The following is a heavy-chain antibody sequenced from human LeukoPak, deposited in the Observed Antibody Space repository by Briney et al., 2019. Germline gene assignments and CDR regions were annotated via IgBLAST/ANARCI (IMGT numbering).Heavy chain of an antibody. CDR3: ARLSAAAVDY. CDR1: SDSIISYY. Sequence: PSETLSRTCTVSSDSIISYYWSWTRLPPGKGLEWIGYIYYGGRPSSTPSLNSRVTIVVDASKNRFSLKLSSVTAADTAVYYCARLSAAAVDYWGQGSLVTVSS. V-gene: IGHV4-59*01. CDR2: IYYGGRP. D-gene: IGHD6-13*01. J-gene: IGHJ4*02.